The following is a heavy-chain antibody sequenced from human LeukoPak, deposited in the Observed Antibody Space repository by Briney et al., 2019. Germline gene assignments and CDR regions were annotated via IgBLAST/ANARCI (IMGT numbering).Heavy chain of an antibody. J-gene: IGHJ4*02. CDR1: GYIFTDYW. D-gene: IGHD3-10*01. CDR3: ARLAGVLAVGGEDY. V-gene: IGHV5-51*01. CDR2: IYPRDSDI. Sequence: GESLKISCEVSGYIFTDYWIAWVRQMPAKGLEWMGIIYPRDSDIKYSPSFQGHVTISADKSTSTTYLHWDTLEASDNAMYYCARLAGVLAVGGEDYWGQGTLVTVSS.